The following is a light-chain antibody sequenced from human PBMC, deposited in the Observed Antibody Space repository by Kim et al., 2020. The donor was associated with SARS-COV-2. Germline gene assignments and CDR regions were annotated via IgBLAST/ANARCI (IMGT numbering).Light chain of an antibody. CDR2: KSS. V-gene: IGKV1-5*03. CDR3: KQYNTSAYT. Sequence: DIQMTQSPSTLSASVGDRVTITCRASQSISSWLAWYQQKPGKAPKLLIYKSSSLESGVPSRFSGSGSGTEFTLTINSMQPDDFATYYCKQYNTSAYTFGQGTKLEI. CDR1: QSISSW. J-gene: IGKJ2*01.